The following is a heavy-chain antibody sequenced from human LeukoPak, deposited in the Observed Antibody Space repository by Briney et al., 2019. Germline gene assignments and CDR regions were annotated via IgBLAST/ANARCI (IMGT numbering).Heavy chain of an antibody. CDR1: GFTLSSYW. CDR3: ARGMRTYFDY. V-gene: IGHV3-7*01. D-gene: IGHD1/OR15-1a*01. J-gene: IGHJ4*02. Sequence: GGSLRLSCAASGFTLSSYWMSWVRQAPGKGLEWVANIKQDGSEKYYVDSVKGRFTISRDNAKNSLYLQMNSLRAEDTAVYYCARGMRTYFDYWGQGTLVTVSS. CDR2: IKQDGSEK.